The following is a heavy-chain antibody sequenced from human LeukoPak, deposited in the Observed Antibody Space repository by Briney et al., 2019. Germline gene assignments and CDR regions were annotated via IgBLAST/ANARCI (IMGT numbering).Heavy chain of an antibody. D-gene: IGHD3-22*01. Sequence: GGSLRLSCAASGFTVSSNYTSWVRQAPGKGLEWVSVIYSGGSTYYADSVKGRFTISRDNSKNTLYLQMNSLRAEDTAVYYCAREISYDSSGYSDYWGQGTLVTVSS. CDR3: AREISYDSSGYSDY. J-gene: IGHJ4*02. CDR2: IYSGGST. V-gene: IGHV3-53*01. CDR1: GFTVSSNY.